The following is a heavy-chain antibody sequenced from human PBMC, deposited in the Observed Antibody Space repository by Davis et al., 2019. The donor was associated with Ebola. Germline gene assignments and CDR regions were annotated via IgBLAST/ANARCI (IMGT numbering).Heavy chain of an antibody. CDR3: ARLRGDHYYYYYGMDV. CDR2: IGTAGDT. D-gene: IGHD2-21*02. Sequence: GGSLRLSCAASGFTFSSYDMHWVRQATGKGLEWVSAIGTAGDTYYPGSVKGRFTISRENAKNSLYLQMNSLRAEDTAVYYCARLRGDHYYYYYGMDVWGQGTTVTVSS. V-gene: IGHV3-13*01. CDR1: GFTFSSYD. J-gene: IGHJ6*02.